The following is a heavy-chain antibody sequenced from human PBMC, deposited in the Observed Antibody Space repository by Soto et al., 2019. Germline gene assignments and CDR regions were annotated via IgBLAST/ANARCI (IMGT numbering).Heavy chain of an antibody. V-gene: IGHV1-18*04. CDR3: TRTQTTAESDF. J-gene: IGHJ4*02. CDR1: GYTFTNYG. D-gene: IGHD2-21*02. Sequence: QIQLVQSEGEVKKPGASVKVSCKTSGYTFTNYGVSCVRQAPGQGLEWMGWLNTYNGNTKYAQKFQGGVTMTTDTSASTAYVALPSLRSDDTAVLYCTRTQTTAESDFWGQGTLVTVSS. CDR2: LNTYNGNT.